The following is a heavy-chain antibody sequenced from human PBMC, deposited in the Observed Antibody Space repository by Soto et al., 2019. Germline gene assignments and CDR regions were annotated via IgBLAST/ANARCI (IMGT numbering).Heavy chain of an antibody. J-gene: IGHJ4*02. CDR2: IWYDGSAK. CDR1: GFAFSTYG. CDR3: ARSRDPLTTVTEIDY. Sequence: PGGSLRLSCAASGFAFSTYGMHWVRQTPGKGLEWVALIWYDGSAKYYADSVKGRFTISRDTSKNTLFLQMNSLRTEDAAVYFCARSRDPLTTVTEIDYWGQGTLVTV. D-gene: IGHD4-17*01. V-gene: IGHV3-33*01.